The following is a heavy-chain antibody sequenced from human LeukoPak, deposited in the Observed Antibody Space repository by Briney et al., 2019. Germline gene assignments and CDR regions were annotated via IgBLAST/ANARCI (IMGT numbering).Heavy chain of an antibody. CDR1: GGPISSSF. Sequence: SETLSLTCTVSGGPISSSFWSWIRQPPGKGLEWIGHIYYSGSTNYNPSLTSRVTISVDTSKNQFSLKLSSVTAADTAVYSCARRGANSGSYSHFDLWGRGTLVTVSA. CDR3: ARRGANSGSYSHFDL. J-gene: IGHJ2*01. D-gene: IGHD1-26*01. CDR2: IYYSGST. V-gene: IGHV4-59*01.